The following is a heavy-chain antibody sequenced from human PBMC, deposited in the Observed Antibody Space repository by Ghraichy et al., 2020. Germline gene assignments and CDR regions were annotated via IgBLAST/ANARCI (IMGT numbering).Heavy chain of an antibody. CDR1: GYTFTSYG. Sequence: ASVKVSCKASGYTFTSYGISWVRQAPGQGLEWMGWISAYNGNTNYAQKLQGRVTMTTDTSTSTAYMELRSLRSDDTAVYYCASMVRGPLYYYYGMDVWGQGTTVTVSS. CDR3: ASMVRGPLYYYYGMDV. V-gene: IGHV1-18*01. D-gene: IGHD3-10*01. CDR2: ISAYNGNT. J-gene: IGHJ6*02.